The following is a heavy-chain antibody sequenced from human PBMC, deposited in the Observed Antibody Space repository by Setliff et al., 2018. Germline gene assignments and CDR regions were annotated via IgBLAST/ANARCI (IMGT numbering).Heavy chain of an antibody. J-gene: IGHJ4*02. D-gene: IGHD3-10*01. CDR3: AKQPSSGAYYNPRPYYFDY. CDR2: VHFGGDT. Sequence: SETLSLTCTVSGGGSINNYYWSWVRQSPGKRLEWIGFVHFGGDTNYNPSLKSRVTMSADTSNNQSSLNLRSVTAADTAVYFCAKQPSSGAYYNPRPYYFDYWGQGTLVTSPQ. CDR1: GGGSINNYY. V-gene: IGHV4-59*08.